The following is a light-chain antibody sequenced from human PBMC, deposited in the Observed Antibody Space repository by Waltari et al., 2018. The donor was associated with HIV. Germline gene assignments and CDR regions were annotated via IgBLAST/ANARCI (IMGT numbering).Light chain of an antibody. CDR2: YVY. CDR3: LTYVSDSGTWK. V-gene: IGLV2-23*02. Sequence: QSALTQPASVSGNLGQSVTSTCPGTNLQVGHDNLVSWYQQFPGKAPKLIIYYVYKRPSGVSSRFSGSKSGYWASLTISGLLTEDESYYYCLTYVSDSGTWKFGGGTYLTV. J-gene: IGLJ3*02. CDR1: NLQVGHDNL.